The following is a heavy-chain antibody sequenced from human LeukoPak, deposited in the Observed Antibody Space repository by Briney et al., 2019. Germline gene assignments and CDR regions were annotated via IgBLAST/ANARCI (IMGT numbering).Heavy chain of an antibody. Sequence: RPQTLSPTCTVAAASLTNYYWNCVRQPPGNGLEWIGYIHHSGTTNYYPSPKARLTMSVETTKNQFALKLTSVSAADTAMYFCAKTGSLMGRFFDYWGQGSQVIVSS. D-gene: IGHD3-10*01. CDR1: AASLTNYY. CDR3: AKTGSLMGRFFDY. J-gene: IGHJ4*02. V-gene: IGHV4-59*01. CDR2: IHHSGTT.